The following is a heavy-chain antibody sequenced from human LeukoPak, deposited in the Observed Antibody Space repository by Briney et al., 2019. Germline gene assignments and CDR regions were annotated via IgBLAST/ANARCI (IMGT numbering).Heavy chain of an antibody. CDR3: ARALGYCSSTSCPAYGMDV. V-gene: IGHV1-2*04. CDR2: INPNSGGT. D-gene: IGHD2-2*01. Sequence: ASVKVSCKASGYTFTCYYMHWVRQAPGQGLEWMGWINPNSGGTNYAQKFQGWVTMTRDTSISTAYMELSRLRSDDTAVYYCARALGYCSSTSCPAYGMDVWGKGTTVTVSS. J-gene: IGHJ6*04. CDR1: GYTFTCYY.